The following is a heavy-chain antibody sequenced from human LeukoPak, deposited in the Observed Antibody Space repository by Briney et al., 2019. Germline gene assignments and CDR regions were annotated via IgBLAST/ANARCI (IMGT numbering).Heavy chain of an antibody. D-gene: IGHD3-10*01. CDR3: ARGFYGSGSYFTSDY. CDR1: GGSISSGSYY. J-gene: IGHJ4*02. CDR2: IYTSGST. V-gene: IGHV4-61*02. Sequence: SETLSLTCTVSGGSISSGSYYWNWIRQPAGKGLEWIGRIYTSGSTNYNPCLKSRVTISVDTSKNQFSLKLSSVTAADTAVYYCARGFYGSGSYFTSDYWGQGTLVTVSS.